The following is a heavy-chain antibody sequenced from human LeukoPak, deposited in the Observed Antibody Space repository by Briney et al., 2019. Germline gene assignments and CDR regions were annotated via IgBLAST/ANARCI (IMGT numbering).Heavy chain of an antibody. CDR2: ISYDGSNK. J-gene: IGHJ4*02. CDR3: AREGAMVRGVINFDY. V-gene: IGHV3-30-3*01. Sequence: GGSLRLSCAASGFTFSSYAMHWVRQAPGTGLEWVAVISYDGSNKYYADSVKGRFTISRDNSKNTLYLQMNSLRAEDTAVYYCAREGAMVRGVINFDYWGQGTLVTVSS. CDR1: GFTFSSYA. D-gene: IGHD3-10*01.